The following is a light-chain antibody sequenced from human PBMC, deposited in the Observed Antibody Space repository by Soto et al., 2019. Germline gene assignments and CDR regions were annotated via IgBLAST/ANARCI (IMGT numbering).Light chain of an antibody. V-gene: IGLV2-14*03. CDR2: AVS. CDR1: SSDIGSYNH. Sequence: QSVLTQPASVSGSPGQSITLSCSGPSSDIGSYNHVAWYQQFPGKSHKLMIYAVSDRPSGVYDRFSGFQSGITASLTISRLQTEDEADYYCISYTDRQSYLFGTGTKVTVL. CDR3: ISYTDRQSYL. J-gene: IGLJ1*01.